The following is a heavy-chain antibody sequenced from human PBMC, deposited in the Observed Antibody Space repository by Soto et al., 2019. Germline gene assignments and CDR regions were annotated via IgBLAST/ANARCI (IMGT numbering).Heavy chain of an antibody. J-gene: IGHJ2*01. V-gene: IGHV3-21*01. CDR2: ISVTSTYI. D-gene: IGHD2-15*01. CDR3: ARGGPIVVVSNWYFDL. Sequence: EVQLVESGGGLVKPGGSLRLSCAASGFTFDSYSMNWVRQAPGKGLEWVSYISVTSTYIYYADSVKGRFTISRDNAKNSLYLQMNCLRAEDTAMYYCARGGPIVVVSNWYFDLWGRGALVTVSS. CDR1: GFTFDSYS.